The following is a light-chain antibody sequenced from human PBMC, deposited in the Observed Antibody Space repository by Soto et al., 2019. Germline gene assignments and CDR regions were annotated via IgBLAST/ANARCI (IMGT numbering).Light chain of an antibody. CDR1: SSDVGGYNF. Sequence: QSVLTQPASVSGSPGQSITISCNGTSSDVGGYNFVSWYQQHPGKAPKLMIFDVSNRPSRVSNRFSGSKSGNTASLTISGLQAEDEADYYCSSYTRSGCYVFGTGTKLTVL. CDR2: DVS. CDR3: SSYTRSGCYV. J-gene: IGLJ1*01. V-gene: IGLV2-14*01.